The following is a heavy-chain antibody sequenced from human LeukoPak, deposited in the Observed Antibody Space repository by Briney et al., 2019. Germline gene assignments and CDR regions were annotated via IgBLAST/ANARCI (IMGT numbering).Heavy chain of an antibody. V-gene: IGHV3-74*01. CDR1: GFSFSDYW. CDR2: INSDGRST. Sequence: GGSLRLSCAASGFSFSDYWMQWVRQAPGKGLVWVSRINSDGRSTSYADSVKGRFTISRDNAKNTLYLQMNSLRAEDMAVYYCARDRTRDGYNFNYYYYVDVWGKGTTVTVSS. J-gene: IGHJ6*03. D-gene: IGHD5-24*01. CDR3: ARDRTRDGYNFNYYYYVDV.